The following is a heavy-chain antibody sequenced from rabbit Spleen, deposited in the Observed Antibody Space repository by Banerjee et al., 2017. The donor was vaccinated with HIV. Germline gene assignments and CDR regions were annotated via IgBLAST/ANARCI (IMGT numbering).Heavy chain of an antibody. CDR3: AQGYIGTDFYSYYFKL. Sequence: QSLEESGGGLVQPEGSRTLTCTASGFSFSSYYYMCWVRQAPGKGLEWIACKYVGNSGGTWYASWAKGRFTISKTSSTTVTLQMTSLTAADTATYFCAQGYIGTDFYSYYFKLWGQGTLVTVS. CDR1: GFSFSSYYY. D-gene: IGHD7-1*01. CDR2: KYVGNSGGT. J-gene: IGHJ4*01. V-gene: IGHV1S40*01.